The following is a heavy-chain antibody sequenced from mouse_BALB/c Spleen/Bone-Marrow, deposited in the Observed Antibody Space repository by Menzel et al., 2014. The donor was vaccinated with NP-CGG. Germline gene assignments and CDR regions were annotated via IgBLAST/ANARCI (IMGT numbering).Heavy chain of an antibody. V-gene: IGHV1S53*02. CDR2: ISPGNGDI. J-gene: IGHJ2*01. D-gene: IGHD2-1*01. Sequence: VQRVESDAELVKPGALVKISCKASGYTFTDHAIHWVKQKPEQGLEWIGYISPGNGDIKYNEKFKGKATLTADKSSSTAYMQLSGLTSEDSAVYICRRSVGNPFDHWGQGTTLAVSS. CDR1: GYTFTDHA. CDR3: RRSVGNPFDH.